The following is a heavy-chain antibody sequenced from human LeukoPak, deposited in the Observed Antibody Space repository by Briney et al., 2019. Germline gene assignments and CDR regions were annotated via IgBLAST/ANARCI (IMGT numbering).Heavy chain of an antibody. V-gene: IGHV4-59*08. CDR2: IYYSGST. D-gene: IGHD6-19*01. J-gene: IGHJ1*01. Sequence: SETLSLTCTVSGGSISSYYWSWIRQPPGKGLEWIGYIYYSGSTNYNPSLKSRVTISVDMSKNQFSLKLSSVTAADTAVYYCASIAVAGSRYFQHWGQGTLVTVSS. CDR3: ASIAVAGSRYFQH. CDR1: GGSISSYY.